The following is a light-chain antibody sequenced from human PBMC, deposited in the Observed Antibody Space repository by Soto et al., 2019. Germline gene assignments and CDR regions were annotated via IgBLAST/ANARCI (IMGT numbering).Light chain of an antibody. CDR3: QRYNWFSPT. J-gene: IGKJ4*01. CDR1: QNIRNS. V-gene: IGKV1-5*03. Sequence: DIQVTQSPSTLSASVGDRVTITCRASQNIRNSLAWYQQKPGKAPRLLIYDASSLEAWVSSRFSGSGYGTEFTLTISSLQPDDFATYYCQRYNWFSPTFGGGTKVEI. CDR2: DAS.